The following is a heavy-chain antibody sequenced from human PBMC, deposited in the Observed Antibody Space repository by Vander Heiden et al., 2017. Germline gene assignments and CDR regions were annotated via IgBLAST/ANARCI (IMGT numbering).Heavy chain of an antibody. Sequence: QVQVVQSGAEVKKPGVSVRVPCKASGYIVTTYAINWVRQASGQGLEWMGWMDPKTGGTGYAQRFQGRVTMTRNISRSTAYMELSGLRSEDTAVYFCARVARFAGSYYNYFDTWGQGSLVTVSS. CDR2: MDPKTGGT. V-gene: IGHV1-8*01. J-gene: IGHJ4*02. CDR1: GYIVTTYA. D-gene: IGHD1-26*01. CDR3: ARVARFAGSYYNYFDT.